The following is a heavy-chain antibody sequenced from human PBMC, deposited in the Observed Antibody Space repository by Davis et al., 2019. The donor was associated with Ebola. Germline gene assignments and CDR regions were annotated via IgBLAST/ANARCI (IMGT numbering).Heavy chain of an antibody. CDR3: ATSSGWYRSLDY. J-gene: IGHJ4*02. D-gene: IGHD6-19*01. V-gene: IGHV1-3*01. CDR2: INAGNGNT. Sequence: ASVKVSCKASGYTFTSYAMHWVRQAPGQRLEWMGWINAGNGNTKYSQKFQGRVTITRDTSASTAYMELSSLRSEDTAVYYCATSSGWYRSLDYWGQGTLVTVSS. CDR1: GYTFTSYA.